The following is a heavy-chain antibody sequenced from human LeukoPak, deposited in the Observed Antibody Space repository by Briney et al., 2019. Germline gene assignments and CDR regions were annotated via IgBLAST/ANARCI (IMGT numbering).Heavy chain of an antibody. CDR2: ISGSGGST. CDR3: ATLSLSEVRAYCGGDCYRDFDY. V-gene: IGHV3-23*01. CDR1: GFTFSSYA. J-gene: IGHJ4*02. D-gene: IGHD2-21*02. Sequence: GGSLRLSCAASGFTFSSYAMSWVRQAPGKGLEWVSAISGSGGSTYYADSVKGRFTISRDNSKNTLYLQMNSLRAEDTAVYYCATLSLSEVRAYCGGDCYRDFDYWGQGTLVTVSS.